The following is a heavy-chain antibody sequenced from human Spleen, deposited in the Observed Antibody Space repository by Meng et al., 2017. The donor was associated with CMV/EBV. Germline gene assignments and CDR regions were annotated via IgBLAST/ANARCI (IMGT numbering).Heavy chain of an antibody. D-gene: IGHD3-3*01. CDR3: AREGNEGYDFWSGSNWFDP. Sequence: ASVKVSCKASAFSFTNYSMHWVRQAPGQGLEWMGVMHSRGGSTEYLDKFQGRLTMTGDTSTNTVYMELSSLRSEDTAVYYCAREGNEGYDFWSGSNWFDPWGQGTLVTVSS. J-gene: IGHJ5*02. V-gene: IGHV1-46*01. CDR1: AFSFTNYS. CDR2: MHSRGGST.